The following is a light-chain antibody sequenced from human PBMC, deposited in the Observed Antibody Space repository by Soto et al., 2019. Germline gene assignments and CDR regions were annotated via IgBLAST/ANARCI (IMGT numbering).Light chain of an antibody. J-gene: IGLJ2*01. CDR1: SSNIGAGYD. CDR2: GNS. CDR3: QSYDSSLSAVV. V-gene: IGLV1-40*01. Sequence: QSVLTQPPSVSGAPGQRGTIDDTVSSSNIGAGYDVHWYQQLPGTAPKLLIYGNSNRPSGVPDRFSGSKSGTSASLAITGLQAEDEADYYCQSYDSSLSAVVFGGGTKLTVL.